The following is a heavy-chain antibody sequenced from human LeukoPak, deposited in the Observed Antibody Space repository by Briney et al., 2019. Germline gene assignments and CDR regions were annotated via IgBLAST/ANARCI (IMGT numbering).Heavy chain of an antibody. CDR2: IYYSGST. CDR1: GGSISSSSYY. CDR3: ARHVYDSSGYYYGDYYYMDV. D-gene: IGHD3-22*01. Sequence: SETLSLTCTVSGGSISSSSYYWGWIRQPPGKGLEWIGSIYYSGSTYYNPSLKSRVTIPVDTSKNQFSLKLSSVTAADTAVYYCARHVYDSSGYYYGDYYYMDVWGKGTTVTVSS. J-gene: IGHJ6*03. V-gene: IGHV4-39*01.